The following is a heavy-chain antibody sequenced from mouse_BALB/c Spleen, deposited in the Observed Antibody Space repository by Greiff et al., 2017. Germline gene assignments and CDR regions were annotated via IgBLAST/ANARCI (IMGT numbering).Heavy chain of an antibody. Sequence: VQLKQSGPELVKPGASVKIPCKASGYTFTDYNMDWVKQSHGKSLAWIGDINPNNGGTIYNQKFKGKATLTVDKSSSTAYMELRSLTSEDTAVYYCARELLRPHYAMDDWGQGTSVTVSS. J-gene: IGHJ4*01. CDR3: ARELLRPHYAMDD. CDR2: INPNNGGT. CDR1: GYTFTDYN. V-gene: IGHV1-18*01. D-gene: IGHD1-2*01.